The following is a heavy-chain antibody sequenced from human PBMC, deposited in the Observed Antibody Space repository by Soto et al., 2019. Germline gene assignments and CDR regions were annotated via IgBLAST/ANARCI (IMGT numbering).Heavy chain of an antibody. V-gene: IGHV3-33*01. Sequence: PGGSLRLSCAASGFTFSSYGMHWVRQAPGKGLEWVAVIWYDGSNKYYADSVKGRFTISRDNSKNTLYLQMNSLRAEDTAVYYCARDLRSWAFDYWGQGTLVTVSS. CDR2: IWYDGSNK. CDR3: ARDLRSWAFDY. CDR1: GFTFSSYG. D-gene: IGHD6-13*01. J-gene: IGHJ4*02.